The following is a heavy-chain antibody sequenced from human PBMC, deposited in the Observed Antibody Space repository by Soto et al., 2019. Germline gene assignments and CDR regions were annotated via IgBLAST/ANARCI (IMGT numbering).Heavy chain of an antibody. Sequence: GASVKVSCKASGYTFTSYAMHWVRQAPGQRLEWMGWINAGNGNTKYSQKFQGRVTITRDTSASTAYMGLSSLRSEDTAVYYCASSYIAAAPYGMDVWGQGTTVTVSS. CDR2: INAGNGNT. V-gene: IGHV1-3*01. CDR3: ASSYIAAAPYGMDV. D-gene: IGHD6-13*01. CDR1: GYTFTSYA. J-gene: IGHJ6*02.